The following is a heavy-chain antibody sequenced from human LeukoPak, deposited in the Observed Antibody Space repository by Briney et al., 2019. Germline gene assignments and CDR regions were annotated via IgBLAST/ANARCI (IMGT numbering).Heavy chain of an antibody. CDR3: AQDVPIERVPGFGPGY. V-gene: IGHV3-74*01. CDR1: GLTFNTYW. J-gene: IGHJ4*02. CDR2: INPDGSVT. D-gene: IGHD3-16*01. Sequence: GGSLRLSCLASGLTFNTYWMHWVRQVPGKGPVWVSRINPDGSVTWDADSVRGRFIISRDDAKNTLYLQMNSLTTEDTAVYFCAQDVPIERVPGFGPGYWGQGTLVTVSS.